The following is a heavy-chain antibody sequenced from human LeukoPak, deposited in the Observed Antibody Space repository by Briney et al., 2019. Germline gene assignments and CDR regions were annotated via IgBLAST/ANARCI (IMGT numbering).Heavy chain of an antibody. V-gene: IGHV1-18*04. CDR1: GYTFTSYG. D-gene: IGHD3-9*01. Sequence: ASVKVSCKASGYTFTSYGISWVRQAPGQGPEWMGWISAYNGNTNYAQKLQGRVTMTTDTSTSTAYMELRSLRSDDTAVYYCARGWNILTGPDAFDIWGQGTMVTVSS. J-gene: IGHJ3*02. CDR2: ISAYNGNT. CDR3: ARGWNILTGPDAFDI.